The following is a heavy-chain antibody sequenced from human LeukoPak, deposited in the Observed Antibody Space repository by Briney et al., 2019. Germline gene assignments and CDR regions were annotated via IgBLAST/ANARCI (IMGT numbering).Heavy chain of an antibody. D-gene: IGHD5-24*01. CDR2: IVGSGGST. J-gene: IGHJ4*02. Sequence: PGGSLRLSCAASGFSFSIYAMSWVRQAPGKGLEWVSGIVGSGGSTFYADSVKGRSTISRDNSKNTLYLQMNSLRAEDTAIYYCTKDLLQGDGYWDIDYWGQGTLVTVSS. CDR3: TKDLLQGDGYWDIDY. V-gene: IGHV3-23*01. CDR1: GFSFSIYA.